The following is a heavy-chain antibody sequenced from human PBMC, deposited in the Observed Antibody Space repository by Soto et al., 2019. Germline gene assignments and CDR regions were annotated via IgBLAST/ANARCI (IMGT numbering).Heavy chain of an antibody. CDR1: GYTFTSYG. CDR3: ARDLPPQDY. Sequence: QVQLVQSGAEVKKPGASVKVSCKASGYTFTSYGISWVRQAPGQGLEWMGWMRPYNGNTNYAQKLQXXXTXATDTSTSTAYMELRSLRSDDTAVYYCARDLPPQDYWGQGTLVTVSS. CDR2: MRPYNGNT. V-gene: IGHV1-18*01. J-gene: IGHJ4*02.